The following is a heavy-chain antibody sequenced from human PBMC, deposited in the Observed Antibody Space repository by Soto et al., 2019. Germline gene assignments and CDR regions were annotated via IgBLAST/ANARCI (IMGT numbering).Heavy chain of an antibody. V-gene: IGHV4-34*01. J-gene: IGHJ6*02. CDR2: INHSGST. CDR1: GGSFSGYY. CDR3: ARGGGAYYDFWSGPVYYGMDV. D-gene: IGHD3-3*01. Sequence: LSLTCAVYGGSFSGYYWSWIRQPPGKGLEWIGEINHSGSTNYNPSLKSRVTISVDTSKNQFSLKLSSVTAADTAVYYCARGGGAYYDFWSGPVYYGMDVWGQGTTVTVSS.